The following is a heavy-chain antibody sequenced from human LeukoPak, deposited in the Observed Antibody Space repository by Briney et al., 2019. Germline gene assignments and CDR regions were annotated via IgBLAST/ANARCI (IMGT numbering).Heavy chain of an antibody. CDR2: IYTSGST. CDR1: GGSISSYY. CDR3: ARTRYTQGLFDAFDI. Sequence: SETLSLTCTVSGGSISSYYWSWIRQPAGKGLEWIGRIYTSGSTNYNPSLKSRVTMSVDTSKNQFSLKLSSVTAADTAVYYCARTRYTQGLFDAFDIWGQGTMVTVSS. J-gene: IGHJ3*02. V-gene: IGHV4-4*07. D-gene: IGHD5-18*01.